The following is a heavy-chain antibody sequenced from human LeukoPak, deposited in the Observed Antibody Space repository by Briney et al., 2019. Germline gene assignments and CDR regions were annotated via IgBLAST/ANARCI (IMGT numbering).Heavy chain of an antibody. Sequence: GGSLRLSCAASGFIFNNYAMSWVRQAPGKGLEWVANIKGDGSEKYHGDSVTGRFTISRDNAKNSLYLQMNSLRAEDTAIYYCASYRVSHGMDVWGQGTTVTVSS. V-gene: IGHV3-7*01. D-gene: IGHD1-26*01. CDR1: GFIFNNYA. J-gene: IGHJ6*02. CDR3: ASYRVSHGMDV. CDR2: IKGDGSEK.